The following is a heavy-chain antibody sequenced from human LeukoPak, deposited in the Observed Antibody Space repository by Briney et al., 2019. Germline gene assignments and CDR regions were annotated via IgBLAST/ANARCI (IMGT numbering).Heavy chain of an antibody. V-gene: IGHV1-2*02. Sequence: ASVKVSCKASGYTFTGYYMHWVRQAPGQGLEWMGWINPNSGGTNYAQKLQGRVTMTTDTSTSTAYMELRSLRSDDTAVYYCARDQYSSGWGGWFDPWGQGTLVTVSS. D-gene: IGHD6-19*01. CDR3: ARDQYSSGWGGWFDP. CDR1: GYTFTGYY. CDR2: INPNSGGT. J-gene: IGHJ5*02.